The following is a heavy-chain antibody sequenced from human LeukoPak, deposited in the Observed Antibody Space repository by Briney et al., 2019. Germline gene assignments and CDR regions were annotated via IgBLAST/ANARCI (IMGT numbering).Heavy chain of an antibody. D-gene: IGHD3-16*01. CDR1: GFTFSSYA. CDR3: AKLGGHPLHNYYVGV. Sequence: GGSLRLSCAASGFTFSSYAMSWVRQAPGKGLEWVSGILDSGYSTYYANSVKGRFTISGDNSNNTLYLQMNSLRAEDTAVYYCAKLGGHPLHNYYVGVWGKGTTVAVSS. CDR2: ILDSGYST. V-gene: IGHV3-23*01. J-gene: IGHJ6*03.